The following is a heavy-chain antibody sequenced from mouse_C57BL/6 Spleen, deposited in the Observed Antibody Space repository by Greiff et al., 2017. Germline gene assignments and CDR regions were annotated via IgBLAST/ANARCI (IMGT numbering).Heavy chain of an antibody. D-gene: IGHD2-4*01. CDR3: ARRGYDYGSYYAMDY. V-gene: IGHV1-69*01. J-gene: IGHJ4*01. Sequence: QVQLQQPEAELVMPGASVKLSCKASGYTFTSYWMHWVKQRPGQGLEWIGEIDPSDSYTNYNQKFKGKSTLTVDKSSSTAYMQLSSLTSEDSAVYYCARRGYDYGSYYAMDYWGQGTSVTVSS. CDR2: IDPSDSYT. CDR1: GYTFTSYW.